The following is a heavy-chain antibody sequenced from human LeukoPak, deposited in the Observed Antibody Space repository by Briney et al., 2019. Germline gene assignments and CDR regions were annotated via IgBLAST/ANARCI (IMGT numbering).Heavy chain of an antibody. CDR2: IYYSGST. D-gene: IGHD5-18*01. CDR1: GGSISSYY. CDR3: ARDYSYGYNWFDP. V-gene: IGHV4-59*01. Sequence: SETLSLTCTVSGGSISSYYWSWIRQPAGKGLEWIGYIYYSGSTNYNPSLKSRVTISVDTSKNQFSLKLSSVTAADTAVYYCARDYSYGYNWFDPWGQGTLVTVSS. J-gene: IGHJ5*02.